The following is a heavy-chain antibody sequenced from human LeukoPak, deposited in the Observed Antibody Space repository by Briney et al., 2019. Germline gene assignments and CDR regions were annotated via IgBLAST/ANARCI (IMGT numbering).Heavy chain of an antibody. J-gene: IGHJ4*02. CDR2: IRQEGSVQ. V-gene: IGHV3-7*01. CDR3: LVTTRSRGFDY. D-gene: IGHD1/OR15-1a*01. CDR1: GFTFSSYW. Sequence: GGSLRLSCAASGFTFSSYWMSWVRQAPGKGLEWVAHIRQEGSVQNYVDSVKGRFTLSRDNPKNSVYLQMSSLRAEDTAVYYCLVTTRSRGFDYWGQGTLVTVSS.